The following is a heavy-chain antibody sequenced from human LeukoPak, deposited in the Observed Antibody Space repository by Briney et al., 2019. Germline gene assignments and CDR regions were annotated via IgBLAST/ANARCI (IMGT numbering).Heavy chain of an antibody. V-gene: IGHV4-34*01. CDR3: ASEGSRPARGNY. CDR1: GGSFSGYY. D-gene: IGHD3-10*01. J-gene: IGHJ4*02. Sequence: SETLSLTCAVYGGSFSGYYWSWIRQPPGKGLEWIGEINHSGSTNYNPSLKSRVTISVDTSKNQFSLKLSSVTAADTAVYYCASEGSRPARGNYWGQGTLVTVSS. CDR2: INHSGST.